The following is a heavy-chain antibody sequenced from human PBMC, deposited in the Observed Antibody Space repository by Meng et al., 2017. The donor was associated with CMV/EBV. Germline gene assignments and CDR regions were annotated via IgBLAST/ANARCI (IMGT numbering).Heavy chain of an antibody. V-gene: IGHV3-33*06. CDR1: GFTFSSYG. CDR2: IWYDGSNK. D-gene: IGHD6-6*01. J-gene: IGHJ6*02. Sequence: LSLTCAASGFTFSSYGMHWVRQAPGKGLEWVAVIWYDGSNKYYADSVKGRFTISRDNSKNTLYLQMNSLRAEDTAVYYCAKDAAARRSYYYYGMDVWGQGTTVTVSS. CDR3: AKDAAARRSYYYYGMDV.